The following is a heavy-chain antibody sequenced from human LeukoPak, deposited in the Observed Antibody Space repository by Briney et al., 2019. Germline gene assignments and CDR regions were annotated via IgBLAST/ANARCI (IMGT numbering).Heavy chain of an antibody. CDR3: VRGGSQPITMHVFDF. D-gene: IGHD3-10*01. Sequence: GGSLRLSCAASGYTFGSYALGWVRQAPGKGLEWVSIISGRGHITYYANSVKGRFSISRDNSKNTMYMQMNSLRVEDTAMYYCVRGGSQPITMHVFDFWGQGTLVSVSS. CDR1: GYTFGSYA. V-gene: IGHV3-23*01. CDR2: ISGRGHIT. J-gene: IGHJ4*02.